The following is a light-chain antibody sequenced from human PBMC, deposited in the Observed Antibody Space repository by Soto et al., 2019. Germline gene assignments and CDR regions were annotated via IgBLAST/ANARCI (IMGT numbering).Light chain of an antibody. J-gene: IGLJ1*01. CDR2: EVS. CDR1: SSDVGGYNY. V-gene: IGLV2-14*01. Sequence: SVLTQPASVSGSPGQSITISCTGTSSDVGGYNYVSWYQQHPGKAPKLMIYEVSNRPSGVSNRFSGSKSGNTTSLTISGLQAEDEADYYCSSYTSRSTYVSGTGTKVTV. CDR3: SSYTSRSTYV.